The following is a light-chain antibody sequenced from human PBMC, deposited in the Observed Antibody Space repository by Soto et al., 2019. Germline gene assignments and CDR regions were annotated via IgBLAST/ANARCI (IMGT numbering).Light chain of an antibody. Sequence: DIQMTQSPASLPASVGDRVTLTCRAGHHISTSLAWYQQKPGQAPKLLISAASSLASGVPSRFSGSGFGTDFTLTISSLQPEDFATYYCQQPRTFGQGTKVDIK. J-gene: IGKJ1*01. CDR1: HHISTS. CDR3: QQPRT. V-gene: IGKV1-12*01. CDR2: AAS.